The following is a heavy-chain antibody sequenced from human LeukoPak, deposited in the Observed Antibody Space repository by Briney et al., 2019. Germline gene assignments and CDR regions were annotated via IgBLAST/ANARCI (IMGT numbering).Heavy chain of an antibody. D-gene: IGHD6-6*01. CDR1: GGTFSNYA. Sequence: GASVKVSCKASGGTFSNYAISWVRQAPGQGLEWMGWISAYNGNTNYAQKLQSRVTMTTDTSTSTAYMELRSLRSDDTAVYYCARGAGGSSSDYYYYYMDVWGKGTTVTVSS. J-gene: IGHJ6*03. CDR2: ISAYNGNT. V-gene: IGHV1-18*01. CDR3: ARGAGGSSSDYYYYYMDV.